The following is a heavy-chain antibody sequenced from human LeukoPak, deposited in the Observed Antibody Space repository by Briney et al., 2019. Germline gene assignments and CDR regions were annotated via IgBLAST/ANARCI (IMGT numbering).Heavy chain of an antibody. V-gene: IGHV4-59*01. CDR1: GGSISSYY. J-gene: IGHJ4*02. CDR3: ARANRYDLYFDY. CDR2: IYYSGST. Sequence: KPSETLSLTCTVSGGSISSYYWSWIRQTPGKGLEWIGYIYYSGSTNFNPSLKSRVTISADTSKNQLSLKLSSVTAADTAVYYCARANRYDLYFDYWGQGTLVTVSS. D-gene: IGHD2-2*01.